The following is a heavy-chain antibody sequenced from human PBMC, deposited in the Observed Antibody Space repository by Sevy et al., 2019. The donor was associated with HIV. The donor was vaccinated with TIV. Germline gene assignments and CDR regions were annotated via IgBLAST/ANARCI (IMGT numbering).Heavy chain of an antibody. V-gene: IGHV3-30*02. CDR1: GFIFSGYA. J-gene: IGHJ2*01. CDR3: AKGGGPESVFLEWSPSEAESRYFDL. D-gene: IGHD3-3*01. Sequence: GGSLRLSCTASGFIFSGYAMHWVRQAPGKGLEWVAFIRYDGSEKYSADSVKGRFTISRDNQQNALYLQMKNLRPDDPAVYYCAKGGGPESVFLEWSPSEAESRYFDLWGRGTLVTVSS. CDR2: IRYDGSEK.